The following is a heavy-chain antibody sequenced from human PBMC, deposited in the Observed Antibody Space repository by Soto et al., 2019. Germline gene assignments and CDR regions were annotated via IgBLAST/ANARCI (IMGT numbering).Heavy chain of an antibody. CDR3: GRVAVVTVAGRDYYSMDV. CDR1: GYTFTSYA. CDR2: INAGNGYT. D-gene: IGHD2-21*02. J-gene: IGHJ6*02. Sequence: GASVKVSCKASGYTFTSYAMHWVRQAPGQSLEWMGWINAGNGYTKYSQKFQGRVTITRDTSASTSYMELNSLKTEDTAVYYCGRVAVVTVAGRDYYSMDVWGQGTTVTVSS. V-gene: IGHV1-3*01.